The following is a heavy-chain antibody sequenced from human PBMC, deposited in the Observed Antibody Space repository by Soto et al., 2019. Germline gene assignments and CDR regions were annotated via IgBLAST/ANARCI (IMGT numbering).Heavy chain of an antibody. Sequence: SETLSLTCAVYGGSFSGYYWSWIRQPPGKGLAWIGEINHSGSTNYNPSLKSRVTISVDTSKNQFSLKLSSVTAADTAVYYCARGTAYYDFWSGYQHHHWFDPWGQVTLVT. CDR1: GGSFSGYY. D-gene: IGHD3-3*01. J-gene: IGHJ5*02. CDR2: INHSGST. CDR3: ARGTAYYDFWSGYQHHHWFDP. V-gene: IGHV4-34*01.